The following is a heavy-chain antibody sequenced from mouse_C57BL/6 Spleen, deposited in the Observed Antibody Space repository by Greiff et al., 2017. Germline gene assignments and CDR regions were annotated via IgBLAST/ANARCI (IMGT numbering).Heavy chain of an antibody. CDR3: AREDSSGSFDY. CDR2: ISYSGST. J-gene: IGHJ2*01. V-gene: IGHV3-1*01. Sequence: EVQRVESGPGMVKPSQSLSLTCTVTGYSITSGYDWHWIRHFPGNKLEWMGYISYSGSTNYNPSLKSRISITHNTSKNHFFLKLNSVTTEDTATYYCAREDSSGSFDYWGQGTTLTVSS. D-gene: IGHD3-2*02. CDR1: GYSITSGYD.